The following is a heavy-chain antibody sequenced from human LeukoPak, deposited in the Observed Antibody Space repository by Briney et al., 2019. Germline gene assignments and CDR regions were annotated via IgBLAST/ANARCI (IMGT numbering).Heavy chain of an antibody. CDR3: ARGDGLYLYYFDY. CDR2: IYYSGST. CDR1: GGSISSYY. D-gene: IGHD2-8*01. J-gene: IGHJ4*02. Sequence: SETLSLTCAVSGGSISSYYWSWIRQPPGKGLEWIGYIYYSGSTYYNPSLKSRVTISVDTSKNQFSLKLSSVTAADTAVYYCARGDGLYLYYFDYWGQGTLVTVSS. V-gene: IGHV4-59*12.